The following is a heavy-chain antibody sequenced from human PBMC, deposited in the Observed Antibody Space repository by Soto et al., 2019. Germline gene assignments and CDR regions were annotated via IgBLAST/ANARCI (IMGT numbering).Heavy chain of an antibody. CDR1: GYTFTGYY. Sequence: QVQLVQSGAEVKKPGASVKVSCKASGYTFTGYYMHWVRQAPGQGLEWMGWINPNSGGTNYAQKFQGRVTITADESTSTAYMELSSLRSEDTAVYYCASRGGYYDSSGYYGMDVWGQGTTVTVSS. D-gene: IGHD3-22*01. V-gene: IGHV1-2*02. CDR2: INPNSGGT. J-gene: IGHJ6*02. CDR3: ASRGGYYDSSGYYGMDV.